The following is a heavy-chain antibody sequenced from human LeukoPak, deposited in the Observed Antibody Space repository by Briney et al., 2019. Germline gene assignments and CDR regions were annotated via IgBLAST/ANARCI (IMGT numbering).Heavy chain of an antibody. J-gene: IGHJ4*02. CDR1: GFTVSSSY. CDR3: ARNYYDSSAYYYFDY. V-gene: IGHV3-66*01. CDR2: IYSGGGT. Sequence: GGSLRLSCAASGFTVSSSYMNWVRQAPGKGLEWVSLIYSGGGTYYADSVRGRFTISRDNSKNTLYLQMNSLRAEDTAVYYCARNYYDSSAYYYFDYWGQGTLVTVPS. D-gene: IGHD3-22*01.